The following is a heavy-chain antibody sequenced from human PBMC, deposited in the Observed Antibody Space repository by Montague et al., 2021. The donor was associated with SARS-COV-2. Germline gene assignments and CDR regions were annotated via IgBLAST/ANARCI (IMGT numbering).Heavy chain of an antibody. CDR3: ARHGPNDYYHSRYFDL. D-gene: IGHD3-10*01. J-gene: IGHJ2*01. CDR1: GGSISSRTYY. Sequence: SETLSLTCIVSGGSISSRTYYWGWIRQPPGKGLEWIGSIFYDGSTYYNPSLKSRVTISVGTSKNQFSLNLSSVTAEDTAVYYCARHGPNDYYHSRYFDLWGRGTLVTVSS. V-gene: IGHV4-39*01. CDR2: IFYDGST.